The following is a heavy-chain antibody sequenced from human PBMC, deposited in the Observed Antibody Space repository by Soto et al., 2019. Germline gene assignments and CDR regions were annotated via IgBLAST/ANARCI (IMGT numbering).Heavy chain of an antibody. Sequence: SETLSLTCTVSCGSISSYYWMWIRQPPGKGLEWIGYIYYSGSTNYNPSLKSRVTISVDTSENQFSLKLSSVTAADTAVYYCASGRYTGVWGSYRPFDYWGQGTLVTVSS. D-gene: IGHD3-16*02. J-gene: IGHJ4*02. CDR2: IYYSGST. V-gene: IGHV4-59*01. CDR1: CGSISSYY. CDR3: ASGRYTGVWGSYRPFDY.